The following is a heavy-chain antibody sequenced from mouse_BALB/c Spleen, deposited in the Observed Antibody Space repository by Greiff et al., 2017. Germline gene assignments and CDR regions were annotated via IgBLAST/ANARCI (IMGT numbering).Heavy chain of an antibody. Sequence: LVESGPELVKPGASVKMSCKASGYTFTSYVMHWVKQKPGQGLEWIGYINPYNDGTKYNEKFKGKATLTSDKSSSTAYMELSSLTSEDSAVYYCAGDGYYFDYWGQGTTLTVSS. CDR2: INPYNDGT. CDR3: AGDGYYFDY. V-gene: IGHV1-14*01. D-gene: IGHD2-3*01. CDR1: GYTFTSYV. J-gene: IGHJ2*01.